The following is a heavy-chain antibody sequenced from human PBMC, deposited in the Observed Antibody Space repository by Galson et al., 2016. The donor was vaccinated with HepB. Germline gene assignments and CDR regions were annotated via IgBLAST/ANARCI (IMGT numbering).Heavy chain of an antibody. D-gene: IGHD3-16*02. J-gene: IGHJ4*02. CDR1: GFTFSTYT. CDR3: ARDSKITVGEIIVPAYHFDF. CDR2: ISSSSSTI. Sequence: SLRLSCAASGFTFSTYTMNWVRQAPGKGLEWVSFISSSSSTIYYADSVKGRFTISRDNAKNSLYLQMNSLRDEDTAVYDCARDSKITVGEIIVPAYHFDFWGQGTLVTVSS. V-gene: IGHV3-48*02.